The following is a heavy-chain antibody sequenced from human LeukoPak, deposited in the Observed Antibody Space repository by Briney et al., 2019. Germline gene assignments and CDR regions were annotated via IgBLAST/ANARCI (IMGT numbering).Heavy chain of an antibody. CDR2: INIDGST. D-gene: IGHD3-10*01. V-gene: IGHV3-74*01. CDR3: ARAGGSGWFDP. J-gene: IGHJ5*02. CDR1: GFTFRNYW. Sequence: GGSLRLSCAASGFTFRNYWMHWVRQAPGKGLVWVSRINIDGSTRYADSVEGRFTVSRDNAKNTLYLQMNSLRAEDTAVYYCARAGGSGWFDPWGQGTLVTVSS.